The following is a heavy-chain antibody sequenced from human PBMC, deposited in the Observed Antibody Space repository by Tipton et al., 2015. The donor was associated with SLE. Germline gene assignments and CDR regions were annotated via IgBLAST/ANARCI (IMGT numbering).Heavy chain of an antibody. J-gene: IGHJ6*02. CDR3: ARVGGSMTTNDYYYGMDV. CDR2: IKSKTDGGTT. D-gene: IGHD4-17*01. CDR1: GFTFSNAW. Sequence: SLRLSCAASGFTFSNAWMSWVRQAPGKGLEWVGRIKSKTDGGTTDYAAPVKGRFTISRDDSKNTLYLQMNSLKTEDTAVYYCARVGGSMTTNDYYYGMDVWGQGTTVTVSS. V-gene: IGHV3-15*01.